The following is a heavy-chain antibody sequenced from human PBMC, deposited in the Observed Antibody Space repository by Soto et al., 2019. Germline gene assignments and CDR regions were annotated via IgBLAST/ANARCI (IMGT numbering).Heavy chain of an antibody. Sequence: SETLSLTCTVSGGSIDSGGYYWSWIRQLPGKGLEWIGYINYSGTTYYNPSLRSRVTISVSNNHFSLRLSSVTAADTAVYYCARDRVISISGGVRGWFDPWGQGTQVTAPQ. CDR3: ARDRVISISGGVRGWFDP. J-gene: IGHJ5*01. CDR2: INYSGTT. CDR1: GGSIDSGGYY. V-gene: IGHV4-31*03. D-gene: IGHD3-3*01.